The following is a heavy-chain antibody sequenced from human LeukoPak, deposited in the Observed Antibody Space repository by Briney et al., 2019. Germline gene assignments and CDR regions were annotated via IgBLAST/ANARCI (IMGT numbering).Heavy chain of an antibody. D-gene: IGHD5-12*01. V-gene: IGHV1-24*01. J-gene: IGHJ4*02. CDR1: GYTLTELS. CDR3: ATYLLPPRGYSGYAYDY. CDR2: FDPEDGET. Sequence: ASVKVSCKVSGYTLTELSMHWVRQAPGKGLEWMGGFDPEDGETIYAQKFQGRVTMTEGTSTDTAYMELSSLRSEDTAVYYCATYLLPPRGYSGYAYDYWGQGTLVTVSS.